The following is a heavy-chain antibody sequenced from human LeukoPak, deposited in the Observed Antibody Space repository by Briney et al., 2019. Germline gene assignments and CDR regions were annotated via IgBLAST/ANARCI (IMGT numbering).Heavy chain of an antibody. D-gene: IGHD3-16*02. V-gene: IGHV3-30-3*01. CDR2: ISYDGSNK. Sequence: PGGSLRLSCAASGFTFSSYAMHWVRQAPGKGLEWVAVISYDGSNKYYADSVKGRFTISRDNAKNSLYLQMNSLRAEDTAVYYCARYRYFDYWGQGTLVTVSS. CDR3: ARYRYFDY. J-gene: IGHJ4*02. CDR1: GFTFSSYA.